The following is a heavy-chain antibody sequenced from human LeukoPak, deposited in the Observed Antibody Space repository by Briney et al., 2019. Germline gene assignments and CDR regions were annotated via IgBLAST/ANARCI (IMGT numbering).Heavy chain of an antibody. CDR3: ARQGSGYYPDY. V-gene: IGHV5-51*01. CDR2: IYPGDFDT. Sequence: GESLKISCQGSGYSFTSYWIGWVRQMPGKGMEWMGIIYPGDFDTRYSPSFQGQVTISADKSISTAYLQWSSPKASDTAMYYCARQGSGYYPDYWGQGTLVTVSS. CDR1: GYSFTSYW. D-gene: IGHD3-22*01. J-gene: IGHJ4*02.